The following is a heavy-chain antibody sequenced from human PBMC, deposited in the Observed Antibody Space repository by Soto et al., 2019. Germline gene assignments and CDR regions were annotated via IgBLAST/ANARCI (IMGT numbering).Heavy chain of an antibody. Sequence: ASVKVSCKASGYTITAHLLHWVRQAPGQGLEWMGWINPNSGGTNYAQKFQGRVTMTRDTSISTAYMELSRLRSDDTAVYYCARAVSPELPSAAFDIWGQGTMVTVSS. J-gene: IGHJ3*02. V-gene: IGHV1-2*02. D-gene: IGHD3-10*01. CDR1: GYTITAHL. CDR2: INPNSGGT. CDR3: ARAVSPELPSAAFDI.